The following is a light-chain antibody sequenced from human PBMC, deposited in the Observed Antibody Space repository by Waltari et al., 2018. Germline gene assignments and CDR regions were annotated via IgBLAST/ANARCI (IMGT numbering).Light chain of an antibody. V-gene: IGKV4-1*01. CDR3: QQYSSSPIT. CDR1: RSLFFGASGKNY. CDR2: WAS. J-gene: IGKJ5*01. Sequence: DIVLTQSPDSLAVSLGERATIDCWSSRSLFFGASGKNYLAWYQQKPGQPPKVLIYWASTREAGVPERISGSGSGAHFTLTVDSLQAEDVAVYYCQQYSSSPITFGQGTRLEI.